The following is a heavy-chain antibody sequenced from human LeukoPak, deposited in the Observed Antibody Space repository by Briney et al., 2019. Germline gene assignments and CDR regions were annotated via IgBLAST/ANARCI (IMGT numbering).Heavy chain of an antibody. D-gene: IGHD3-3*01. CDR2: IYPGDSDT. J-gene: IGHJ5*02. CDR3: ARGPDFWSQSGDWFDP. V-gene: IGHV5-51*01. Sequence: GESLKVSCKGSGYSFTSYWIGWVRQMPGKGLEWMGIIYPGDSDTRYSPSFQGQVTISADKSLRTDYLQWRSLKASDTAMYYCARGPDFWSQSGDWFDPWGQGTLVTVSS. CDR1: GYSFTSYW.